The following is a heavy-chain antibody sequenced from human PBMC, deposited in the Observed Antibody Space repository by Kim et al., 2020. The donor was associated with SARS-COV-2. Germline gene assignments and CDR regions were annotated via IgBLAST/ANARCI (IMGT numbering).Heavy chain of an antibody. V-gene: IGHV4-39*07. D-gene: IGHD3-10*01. J-gene: IGHJ3*02. CDR3: ARDRPLSYYYAPDAFD. CDR2: IYYSGST. Sequence: SETLSLTCTVSGGSISSSSYYWGWIRQPPGKGLEWIGSIYYSGSTYYNPSLKSRVTISVDTSKNQFSLKLSSVTAADTAVYYCARDRPLSYYYAPDAFD. CDR1: GGSISSSSYY.